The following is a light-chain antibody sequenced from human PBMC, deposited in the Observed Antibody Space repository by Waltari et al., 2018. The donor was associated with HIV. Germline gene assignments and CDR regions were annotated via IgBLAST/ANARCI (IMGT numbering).Light chain of an antibody. CDR2: SNN. CDR1: SSNIGSNT. Sequence: QSVVSQPPSASGTPGQRVTISCSGSSSNIGSNTVDWYQQLPGTAPKLLIYSNNQRPSGVPDRISGSKSGTSASLAISGLQSEDEADYYCATWDDSLNGYVFGTGTQVTVL. V-gene: IGLV1-44*01. CDR3: ATWDDSLNGYV. J-gene: IGLJ1*01.